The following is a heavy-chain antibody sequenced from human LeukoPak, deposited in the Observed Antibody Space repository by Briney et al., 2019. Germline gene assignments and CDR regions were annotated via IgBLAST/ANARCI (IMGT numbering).Heavy chain of an antibody. CDR3: ARTRGSGYNSPYYFDY. Sequence: GESLKISCKGSVYSFTSYWIGWVRQMPGKGLEWMGIIYPGDSDTRYSPSFQGQVTISADKSISTAYLQWSSLKASDTAISYCARTRGSGYNSPYYFDYWGQGTLVTVSS. D-gene: IGHD5-24*01. CDR1: VYSFTSYW. CDR2: IYPGDSDT. J-gene: IGHJ4*02. V-gene: IGHV5-51*01.